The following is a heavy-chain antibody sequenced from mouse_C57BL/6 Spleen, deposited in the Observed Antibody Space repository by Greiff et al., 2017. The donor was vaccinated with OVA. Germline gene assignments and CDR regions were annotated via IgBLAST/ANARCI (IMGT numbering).Heavy chain of an antibody. V-gene: IGHV5-17*01. J-gene: IGHJ1*03. D-gene: IGHD5-1*01. CDR2: ISSGSSTI. CDR3: ARGRTHWYFEV. Sequence: EVKLVESGGGLVKPGGSLKLSCAASGFTFSDYGMHWVRQAPEKGLEWVAYISSGSSTIYYADTVKGRFTISRDNAKNTLFLQMTSLRSEDTAMYYCARGRTHWYFEVWGTGTTVTVSS. CDR1: GFTFSDYG.